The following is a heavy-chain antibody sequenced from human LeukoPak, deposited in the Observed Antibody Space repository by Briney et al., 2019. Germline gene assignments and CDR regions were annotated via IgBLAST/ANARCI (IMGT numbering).Heavy chain of an antibody. CDR3: AGSGRYFDWLLDY. CDR1: GGSFSGYY. CDR2: INHSGST. Sequence: SETLSLTCAVYGGSFSGYYWSWIRQPPGKGLEWIGEINHSGSTNYNPSLKSRVTISVDTSKNQFSLKLSSVTAADTAVYYCAGSGRYFDWLLDYWGQGTLVTVSS. D-gene: IGHD3-9*01. J-gene: IGHJ4*02. V-gene: IGHV4-34*01.